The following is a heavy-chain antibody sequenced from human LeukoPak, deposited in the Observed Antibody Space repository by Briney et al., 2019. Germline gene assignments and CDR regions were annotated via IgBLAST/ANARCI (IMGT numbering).Heavy chain of an antibody. CDR2: ISYDGSNK. D-gene: IGHD1-26*01. V-gene: IGHV3-30-3*01. J-gene: IGHJ4*02. CDR3: ARVRYSGSYATIYYFDY. CDR1: GFTFSSYA. Sequence: PGGSLRLSCAASGFTFSSYAMHWVRQAPGKGLEWVAVISYDGSNKYYADSVKGRFTISRDNSKNTLYLQMNSLRAEDTAVYYCARVRYSGSYATIYYFDYWGQGTLVTVSS.